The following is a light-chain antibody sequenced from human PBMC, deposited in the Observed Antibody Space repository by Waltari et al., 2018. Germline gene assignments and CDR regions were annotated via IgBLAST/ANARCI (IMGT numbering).Light chain of an antibody. CDR2: KAS. Sequence: DVVMTQSPLSLPVTLGQPASIPCRSSQSLVHSDGNTYLNWVHQRPGQSPRRLIYKASHRDSVVPDRFSVSGSGTYFALKISKVEAEDVGVYCCMQATHWPALTFGGWTKVEIK. J-gene: IGKJ4*01. V-gene: IGKV2-30*02. CDR1: QSLVHSDGNTY. CDR3: MQATHWPALT.